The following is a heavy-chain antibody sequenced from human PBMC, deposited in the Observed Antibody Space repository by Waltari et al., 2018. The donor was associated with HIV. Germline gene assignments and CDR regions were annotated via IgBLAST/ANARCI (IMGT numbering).Heavy chain of an antibody. CDR2: INHSGST. J-gene: IGHJ4*02. CDR1: GGSFSGYF. V-gene: IGHV4-34*01. D-gene: IGHD3-9*01. Sequence: QVQLQQWGAGLLKPSETLFLPCAVYGGSFSGYFWRWIRQPPGKGLEWIGEINHSGSTNYNPSLKSRVTISVDTSKNQFSLKLSSVTAADTAVYYCARGLYDILTGYSYYFDYWGQGTLVTVSS. CDR3: ARGLYDILTGYSYYFDY.